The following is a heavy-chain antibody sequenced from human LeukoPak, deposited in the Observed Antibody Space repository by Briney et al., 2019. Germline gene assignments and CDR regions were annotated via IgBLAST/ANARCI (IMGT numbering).Heavy chain of an antibody. V-gene: IGHV4-39*01. CDR1: GGSFSSSSYY. J-gene: IGHJ4*02. CDR3: VRMYGSGSYLYYFDY. D-gene: IGHD3-10*01. CDR2: IYYTGNT. Sequence: PSETLSLTCTVSGGSFSSSSYYWGWIRQPPGEGLEWIGSIYYTGNTYYNPSLKSRVTISVDTSKNQFSLRLSSVTAADTAVYYCVRMYGSGSYLYYFDYWAQGTLVTVSS.